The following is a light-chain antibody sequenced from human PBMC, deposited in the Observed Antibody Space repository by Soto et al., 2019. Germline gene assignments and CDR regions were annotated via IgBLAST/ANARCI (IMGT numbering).Light chain of an antibody. Sequence: EIVLTQSPATLSLSPGERATLSCRASQSVSSYLAWYQQKPGQAPRLLIYDASNRATGIPARFSGGGSGTDFPLPITTLEPAFFVVYYCKQRSSWPLTLGGGTKVDIK. CDR1: QSVSSY. J-gene: IGKJ4*01. V-gene: IGKV3-11*01. CDR3: KQRSSWPLT. CDR2: DAS.